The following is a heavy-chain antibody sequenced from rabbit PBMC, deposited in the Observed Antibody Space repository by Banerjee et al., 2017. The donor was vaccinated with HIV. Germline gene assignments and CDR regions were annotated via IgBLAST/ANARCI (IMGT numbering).Heavy chain of an antibody. CDR1: GFTLSSSYW. CDR2: INTGDGST. V-gene: IGHV1S40*01. J-gene: IGHJ4*01. Sequence: QSLEESGGDLVKPGASLTLTCKASGFTLSSSYWIYWVRQAPGKGLEWIGCINTGDGSTYYASWAKGRFTISKTSSTTVTLQMTSLTAADTATYFCASGYSDVYFNLWGPGTLVTVS. CDR3: ASGYSDVYFNL. D-gene: IGHD1-1*01.